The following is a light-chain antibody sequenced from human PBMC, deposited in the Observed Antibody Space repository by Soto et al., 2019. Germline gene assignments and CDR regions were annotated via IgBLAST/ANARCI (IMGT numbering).Light chain of an antibody. CDR1: QSVSSN. Sequence: ENVMTQSPPTLSVSRGEGATLACRASQSVSSNLAWYQQRSGQAPSLLIYGASTRATGIPTRFSGSGSRTDVTLTISRLQREDFAVYYGQQRASPFTVGGGTKLEIK. CDR2: GAS. J-gene: IGKJ4*01. V-gene: IGKV3-15*01. CDR3: QQRASPFT.